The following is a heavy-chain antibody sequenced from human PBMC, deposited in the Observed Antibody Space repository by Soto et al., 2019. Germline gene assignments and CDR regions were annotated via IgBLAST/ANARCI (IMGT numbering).Heavy chain of an antibody. CDR2: MNPNSGNT. CDR1: GYTFTSYD. J-gene: IGHJ6*01. Sequence: QVQLVQSGAEVKKPGASVKVSCKASGYTFTSYDINWVRQATGQGLEWMGWMNPNSGNTGYAQKFQGRVTMTRNTSISTAYMELSSLRSEDTAVYYCARRELPSYCISTCCHVGGYSYYGMDVWGQGPTVTVSS. CDR3: ARRELPSYCISTCCHVGGYSYYGMDV. V-gene: IGHV1-8*01. D-gene: IGHD2-2*01.